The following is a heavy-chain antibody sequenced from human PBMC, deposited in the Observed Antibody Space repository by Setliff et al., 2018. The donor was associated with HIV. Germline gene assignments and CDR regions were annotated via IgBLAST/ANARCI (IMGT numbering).Heavy chain of an antibody. CDR2: IYYSGSA. Sequence: PSETLSLTCTVSGDSIDRSNFLWTWIRQHPGKGLEWIGYIYYSGSATYNPSLKSRVTISVDASKNQFSLKLGSVTAADTAVYYCARHVGDDYDSHAVWGKGTTVTVSS. V-gene: IGHV4-39*01. J-gene: IGHJ6*04. CDR3: ARHVGDDYDSHAV. CDR1: GDSIDRSNFL. D-gene: IGHD3-22*01.